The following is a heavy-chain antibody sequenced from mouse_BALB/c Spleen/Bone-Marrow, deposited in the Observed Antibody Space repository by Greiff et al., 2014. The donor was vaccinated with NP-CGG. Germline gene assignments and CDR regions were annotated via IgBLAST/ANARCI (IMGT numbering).Heavy chain of an antibody. J-gene: IGHJ2*03. CDR1: GFTFNTYA. CDR2: IRSKSNNYAT. CDR3: VKSDDYFFDY. Sequence: EVMLVESGGGLVRPKGSLKLSCAASGFTFNTYAMNWVRQAPGKGLEWVARIRSKSNNYATYYADSVKDRFTISRDDSQSKLFLQMNNLKTEDTAMYYCVKSDDYFFDYWGQGTSLTVSS. V-gene: IGHV10-1*02. D-gene: IGHD2-3*01.